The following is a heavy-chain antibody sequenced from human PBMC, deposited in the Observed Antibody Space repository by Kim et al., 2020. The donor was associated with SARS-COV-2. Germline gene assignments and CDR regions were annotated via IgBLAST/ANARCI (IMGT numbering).Heavy chain of an antibody. J-gene: IGHJ3*02. CDR2: IYSGGST. CDR3: ARDWTGPYAFDI. V-gene: IGHV3-66*01. Sequence: GGSLRLSCAASGFTVSSNYMSWVRQAPGKGLEWVSVIYSGGSTYYADSVKGRFTISRDNSKNTLYLQMNSLRAEDTAVYYCARDWTGPYAFDIWGQGTMVTVSS. CDR1: GFTVSSNY. D-gene: IGHD2-8*02.